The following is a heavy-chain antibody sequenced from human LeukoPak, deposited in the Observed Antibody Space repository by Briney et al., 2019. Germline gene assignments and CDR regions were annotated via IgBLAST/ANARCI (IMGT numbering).Heavy chain of an antibody. CDR3: AKDFVTAVAGRGLFDY. Sequence: NPGGSLRLSCAVSGFTFSDYHMSWIRQAPGKGLEWVSYISSGGSTISHADSVKGRFTISRDNAENSLYLQMNSLRAEDTAVYYCAKDFVTAVAGRGLFDYWGQGTLVTVSS. CDR1: GFTFSDYH. V-gene: IGHV3-11*01. D-gene: IGHD6-19*01. J-gene: IGHJ4*02. CDR2: ISSGGSTI.